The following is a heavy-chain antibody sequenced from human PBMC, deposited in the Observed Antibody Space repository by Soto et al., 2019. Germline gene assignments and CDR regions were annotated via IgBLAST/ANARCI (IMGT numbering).Heavy chain of an antibody. J-gene: IGHJ6*04. CDR1: GFTFSSYT. Sequence: EVQLVESGGGLVKPGGSLRLSCAASGFTFSSYTMNLVRQAPGKGLEWVSSISSSTTYIYYADSVTGRFTISRDNAKNSLYLQMNSLVAADTAVNYCARETESDNCNGGLMDVCGNGTTVTVTS. CDR2: ISSSTTYI. D-gene: IGHD1-20*01. CDR3: ARETESDNCNGGLMDV. V-gene: IGHV3-21*01.